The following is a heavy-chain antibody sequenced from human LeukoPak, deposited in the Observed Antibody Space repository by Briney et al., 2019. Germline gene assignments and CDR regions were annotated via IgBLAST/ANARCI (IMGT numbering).Heavy chain of an antibody. CDR1: GFTFSSYS. Sequence: GGSLRLSCTASGFTFSSYSMNWARQAPGKGLEWVSSISSSSSYIYYADSVKGRFTISRDNAKNSLYLQMNSLRAEDTAVYYCAREVCGGDCYFPSQLINPGYYYGMDVWGQGTTVTVSS. D-gene: IGHD2-21*02. CDR2: ISSSSSYI. V-gene: IGHV3-21*01. J-gene: IGHJ6*02. CDR3: AREVCGGDCYFPSQLINPGYYYGMDV.